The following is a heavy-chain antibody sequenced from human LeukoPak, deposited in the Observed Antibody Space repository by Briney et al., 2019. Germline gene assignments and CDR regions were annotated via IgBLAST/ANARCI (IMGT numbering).Heavy chain of an antibody. D-gene: IGHD2-2*01. CDR2: FDPEDGET. Sequence: ASVKVSCKVSGYTLTELSMHWVRQAPGKGLEWMGGFDPEDGETICAQKFQGRVTMTEDTSTDTAYMELSSLRSEDTAVYYCATDLFYCSSTSCPIDYWGQGTLVTVSS. J-gene: IGHJ4*02. V-gene: IGHV1-24*01. CDR1: GYTLTELS. CDR3: ATDLFYCSSTSCPIDY.